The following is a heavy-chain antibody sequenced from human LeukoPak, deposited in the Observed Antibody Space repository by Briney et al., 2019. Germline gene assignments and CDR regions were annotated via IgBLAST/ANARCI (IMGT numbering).Heavy chain of an antibody. CDR2: IIPIFGTA. CDR1: GYTFTSYG. V-gene: IGHV1-69*13. D-gene: IGHD5-18*01. Sequence: VASVKVSCKASGYTFTSYGISWVRQAPGQGLEWMGGIIPIFGTANYAQKFQGRVTITADESTSTAYMELSSLRSEDTAVYYCARDGGYSYGYSLGYWGQGTLVTVSS. CDR3: ARDGGYSYGYSLGY. J-gene: IGHJ4*02.